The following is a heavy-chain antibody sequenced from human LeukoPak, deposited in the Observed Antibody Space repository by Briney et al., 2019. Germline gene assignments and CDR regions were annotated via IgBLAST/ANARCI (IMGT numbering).Heavy chain of an antibody. CDR1: DWSFSGYF. CDR2: INHRGST. D-gene: IGHD4-17*01. J-gene: IGHJ3*02. CDR3: ARGNDYGDAGGAYDT. Sequence: SETLSLTCGVYDWSFSGYFWMWIRHPPGKGLEWIGEINHRGSTNYNPSLKSRISISLDTSKNQFSLKVNSVTAADTAVYYCARGNDYGDAGGAYDTWGQGTMVIVSS. V-gene: IGHV4-34*01.